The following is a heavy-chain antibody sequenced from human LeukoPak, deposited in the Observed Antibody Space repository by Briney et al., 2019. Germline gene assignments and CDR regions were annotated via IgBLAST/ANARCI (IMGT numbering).Heavy chain of an antibody. Sequence: PGGSLRLSCAASGFTFSSYAMSWVRQAPGKGLEWVSAISGSGGSTYYADSVKGRFTISRDNSKNTLYLQMNSLRAEDTAVYYCAKVFTRVTMRSALDYWGQGTLVTVSS. CDR3: AKVFTRVTMRSALDY. D-gene: IGHD3-22*01. CDR2: ISGSGGST. CDR1: GFTFSSYA. V-gene: IGHV3-23*01. J-gene: IGHJ4*02.